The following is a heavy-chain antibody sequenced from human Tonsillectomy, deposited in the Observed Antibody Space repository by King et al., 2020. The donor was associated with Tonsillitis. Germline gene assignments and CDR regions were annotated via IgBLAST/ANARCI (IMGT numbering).Heavy chain of an antibody. CDR1: GFTFSNYD. CDR2: IGTAGDT. J-gene: IGHJ6*02. V-gene: IGHV3-13*01. D-gene: IGHD7-27*01. CDR3: ARAVPNWGEDYYSGMDV. Sequence: VQLVESGGGLVQPGGSLRLSCAASGFTFSNYDMHWVRQATGKGLEWVSAIGTAGDTYYPGSVKGRFTISRENAKNSLYLQMNSLRAGDTAVYYCARAVPNWGEDYYSGMDVWGQGTTVTVSS.